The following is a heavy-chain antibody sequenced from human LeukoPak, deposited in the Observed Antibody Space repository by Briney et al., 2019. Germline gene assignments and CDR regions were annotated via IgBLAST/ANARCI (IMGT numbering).Heavy chain of an antibody. CDR2: IKSKTDGGTT. Sequence: PGGSLRPSCAASGFTFSNAWMSWVRQAPGKGLEWVGRIKSKTDGGTTDYAAPVKGRYTISRDDSKNTLYLQMNSLKTEDTAVYYCTTGAFLEWLLPDYWGQGILVTVSS. D-gene: IGHD3-3*02. CDR1: GFTFSNAW. CDR3: TTGAFLEWLLPDY. V-gene: IGHV3-15*01. J-gene: IGHJ4*02.